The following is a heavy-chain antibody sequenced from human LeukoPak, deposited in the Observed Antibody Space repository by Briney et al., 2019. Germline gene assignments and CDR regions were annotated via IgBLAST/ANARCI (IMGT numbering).Heavy chain of an antibody. Sequence: SETLSLTCTVSGGSISSSDYYWVWIRQPPGKGLEWIGCIYYSGSTYYSPSLKSRVSISIDTSKNQFSLKLSSVTAADTAYYYCARVPYGGSASLFDYWGQGTLVTVSS. CDR2: IYYSGST. V-gene: IGHV4-39*07. J-gene: IGHJ4*02. D-gene: IGHD6-6*01. CDR1: GGSISSSDYY. CDR3: ARVPYGGSASLFDY.